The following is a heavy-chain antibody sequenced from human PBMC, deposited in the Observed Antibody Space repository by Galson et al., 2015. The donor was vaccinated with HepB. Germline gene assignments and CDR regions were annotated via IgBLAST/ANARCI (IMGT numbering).Heavy chain of an antibody. CDR2: ISGTGGRT. CDR3: AKTSSSWYPYYFDY. V-gene: IGHV3-23*01. Sequence: SLRLSCAASGFTFSSYAMSWVRQAPGKGLEWVSVISGTGGRTYYADSVKGRFTISRDNSKNTLYLQMNSLRAEDTAVYYCAKTSSSWYPYYFDYWGQGTLVTVSS. CDR1: GFTFSSYA. J-gene: IGHJ4*02. D-gene: IGHD6-13*01.